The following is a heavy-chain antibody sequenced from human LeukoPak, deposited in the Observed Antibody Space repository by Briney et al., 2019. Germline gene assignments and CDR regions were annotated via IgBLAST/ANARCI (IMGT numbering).Heavy chain of an antibody. CDR2: IYTSGST. CDR3: ARGAFAAAAGRGGFDY. CDR1: GGSISSCY. J-gene: IGHJ4*02. V-gene: IGHV4-4*07. D-gene: IGHD6-13*01. Sequence: SETLSLTCTVSGGSISSCYWSWIRQPAGKGLEWIGRIYTSGSTNYNPSLKSRVTMSVDTSKNQFSLKLSSVTAADTAVYYCARGAFAAAAGRGGFDYWGQGTLVTVSS.